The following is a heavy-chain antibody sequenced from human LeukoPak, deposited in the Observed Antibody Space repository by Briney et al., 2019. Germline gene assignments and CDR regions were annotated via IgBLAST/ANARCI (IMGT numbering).Heavy chain of an antibody. Sequence: ASVKVSCKASGYTFTGYYMHWVRQAPGQGLEWMGWINPNSGGTNYAQKFQGRVTMTRDTSISTAYMELSRLRSDDTAVYYCARGLRPPYSYDSSGYYSWFDYWGQGTLVTVSS. J-gene: IGHJ4*02. D-gene: IGHD3-22*01. CDR3: ARGLRPPYSYDSSGYYSWFDY. CDR1: GYTFTGYY. CDR2: INPNSGGT. V-gene: IGHV1-2*02.